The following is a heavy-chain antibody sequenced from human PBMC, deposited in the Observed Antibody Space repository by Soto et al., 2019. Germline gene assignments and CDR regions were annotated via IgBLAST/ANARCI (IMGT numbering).Heavy chain of an antibody. D-gene: IGHD3-16*01. CDR3: ARGGQRWGHWFDP. CDR1: GGSISSGGYS. Sequence: PSETLSLTCAVSGGSISSGGYSWSWIRQPPGKGLEWIGYIYHSGSTYYNPSLKSRVTISVDRSKNQFSLKLSSVTAADTAVYYCARGGQRWGHWFDPWGQGALVTVSS. V-gene: IGHV4-30-2*01. CDR2: IYHSGST. J-gene: IGHJ5*02.